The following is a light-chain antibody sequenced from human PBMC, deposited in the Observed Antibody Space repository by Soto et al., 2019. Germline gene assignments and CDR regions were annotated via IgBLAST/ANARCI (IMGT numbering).Light chain of an antibody. V-gene: IGKV3-15*01. CDR2: GAS. Sequence: IVMTQSPATLSVSPGERATLSCRASQSVSSNTAWYQQKPGQAPRLLIYGASTRATGIPARFSGSGSGTEFTLTISSLQSEDFAVYYCQQYNSWPLTFAGGTKVEIK. CDR3: QQYNSWPLT. J-gene: IGKJ4*01. CDR1: QSVSSN.